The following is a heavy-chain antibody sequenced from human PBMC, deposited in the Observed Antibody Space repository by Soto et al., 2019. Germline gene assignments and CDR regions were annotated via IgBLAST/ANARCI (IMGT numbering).Heavy chain of an antibody. J-gene: IGHJ6*02. CDR1: GFTFTSFA. Sequence: PGGSLRLSCAASGFTFTSFAMNWVRQAPGRGLEWVSGISGNNGRTSYADSVKGRFTIPSDNSQNTVYLQMNSLRAEDSALYYCANEAGYTNRIYSYAMDVWGQGTTVTVSS. CDR2: ISGNNGRT. V-gene: IGHV3-23*01. CDR3: ANEAGYTNRIYSYAMDV. D-gene: IGHD5-12*01.